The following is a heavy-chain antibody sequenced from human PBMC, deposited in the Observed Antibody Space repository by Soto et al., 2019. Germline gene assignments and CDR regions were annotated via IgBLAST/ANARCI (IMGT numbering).Heavy chain of an antibody. D-gene: IGHD1-7*01. CDR3: ANCNYPQSD. Sequence: QVQLVESGGGVVQPGKSLRLSCAASGFTFNTYGMQWVRQAPGKGPEWVAVISNDGSNKYYADSVKGRFTISRDNSKNTLSLQLNSLRADDTAVYYCANCNYPQSDGGQGTLVPVSS. CDR2: ISNDGSNK. V-gene: IGHV3-30*18. J-gene: IGHJ4*02. CDR1: GFTFNTYG.